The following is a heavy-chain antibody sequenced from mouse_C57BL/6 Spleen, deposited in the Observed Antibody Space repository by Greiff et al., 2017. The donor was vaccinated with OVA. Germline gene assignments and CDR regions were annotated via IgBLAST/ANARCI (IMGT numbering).Heavy chain of an antibody. J-gene: IGHJ3*01. D-gene: IGHD1-1*01. CDR2: ISDGGSYT. CDR3: ARDDGSSLFAY. CDR1: GFTFSSYA. V-gene: IGHV5-4*01. Sequence: DVHLVESGGGLVKPGGSLKLSCAASGFTFSSYALSWVRQTPEKRLEWVATISDGGSYTYYPDNVKGRFTISRDNAKNNLYLQMSHLKSEDTAMYYCARDDGSSLFAYWGQGTLVTVSA.